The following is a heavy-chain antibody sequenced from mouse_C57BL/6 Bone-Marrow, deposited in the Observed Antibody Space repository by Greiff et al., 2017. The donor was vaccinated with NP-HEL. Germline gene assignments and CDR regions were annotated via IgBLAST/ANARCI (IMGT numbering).Heavy chain of an antibody. J-gene: IGHJ2*01. CDR3: AREGDLNGNYFDY. Sequence: EVNVVESEGGLVQPGSSMKLSCTASGFTFSDYYMAWVRQVPEKGLEWVANINYDGSSTYYLDSLKSRFIISRDNAKNILYLQMSSLKSEDTATYYCAREGDLNGNYFDYWGQGTTLTVSS. V-gene: IGHV5-16*01. CDR2: INYDGSST. CDR1: GFTFSDYY. D-gene: IGHD4-1*01.